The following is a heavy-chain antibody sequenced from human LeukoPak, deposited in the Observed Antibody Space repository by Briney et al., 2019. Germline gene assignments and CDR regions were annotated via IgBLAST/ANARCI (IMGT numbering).Heavy chain of an antibody. Sequence: PGRSLRLSCAASGFTFSSYGMHWVRQAPGKGLEWVAVIWYDGSNKYYADSVKGRFTISRDNSKNTLYLQMNSLRAEDTAVYYCARVPQSISSSWPLDYWGQGTLVTVTS. D-gene: IGHD6-13*01. CDR2: IWYDGSNK. CDR3: ARVPQSISSSWPLDY. V-gene: IGHV3-33*01. CDR1: GFTFSSYG. J-gene: IGHJ4*02.